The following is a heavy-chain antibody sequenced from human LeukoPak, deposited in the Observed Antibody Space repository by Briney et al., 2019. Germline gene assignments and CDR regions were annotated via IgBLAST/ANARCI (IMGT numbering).Heavy chain of an antibody. D-gene: IGHD3-22*01. CDR3: ARDTPYYYDSSGYRSRFDY. CDR1: GYTFTSSG. Sequence: ASVKASCKASGYTFTSSGTSWVRQAPGHGLEWMGWISAYNGNTNYAQKLQGRVTITTDTSTSTAYMELRSLRSEDTAVYYCARDTPYYYDSSGYRSRFDYWGQGTLVTVSS. V-gene: IGHV1-18*01. J-gene: IGHJ4*02. CDR2: ISAYNGNT.